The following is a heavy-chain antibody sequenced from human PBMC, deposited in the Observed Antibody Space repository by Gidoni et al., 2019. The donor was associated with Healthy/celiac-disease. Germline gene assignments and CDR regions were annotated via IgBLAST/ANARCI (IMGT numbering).Heavy chain of an antibody. J-gene: IGHJ4*02. CDR2: ISSSSSYI. CDR3: ARDRGGDTMVRGVTRYYFDY. V-gene: IGHV3-21*01. CDR1: GFTFSSYS. D-gene: IGHD3-10*01. Sequence: EVQLVESGGGLVKPGGSLRLSCAASGFTFSSYSMNWVRQAPGKGLEWVSSISSSSSYIYYADSVKGRFTISRDNAKNSLYLQMNSLRAEDTAVYYCARDRGGDTMVRGVTRYYFDYWGQGTLVTVSS.